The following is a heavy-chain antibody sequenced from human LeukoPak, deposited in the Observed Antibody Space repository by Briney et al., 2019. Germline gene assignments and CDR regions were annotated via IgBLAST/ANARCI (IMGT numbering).Heavy chain of an antibody. CDR1: GFTFSSYS. CDR3: ARDPSYCSSTNCYVGSPLYYYYPMDV. D-gene: IGHD2-2*01. J-gene: IGHJ6*02. Sequence: GGSLRLSCAASGFTFSSYSMNWVRQAPGKGLEWVSYISSSSSTIYYADSVKGRFTISRDNAKNSLYLQMNSLRAEDTAVYYCARDPSYCSSTNCYVGSPLYYYYPMDVWGQGTTVTVSS. CDR2: ISSSSSTI. V-gene: IGHV3-48*01.